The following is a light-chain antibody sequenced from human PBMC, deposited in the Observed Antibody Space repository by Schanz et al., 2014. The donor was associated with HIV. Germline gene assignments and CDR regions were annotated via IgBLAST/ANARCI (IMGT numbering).Light chain of an antibody. Sequence: DIQMTQSPSSLSASVGDRVTITCRASQGISSWLAWYQQKPGKAPKLLIYAASSLQSGVPSRFSGSESGTDFTLTISSVEPEDYAMYYCQQYGSPPWTFGQGTKVEVK. CDR2: AAS. CDR3: QQYGSPPWT. CDR1: QGISSW. J-gene: IGKJ1*01. V-gene: IGKV1-12*01.